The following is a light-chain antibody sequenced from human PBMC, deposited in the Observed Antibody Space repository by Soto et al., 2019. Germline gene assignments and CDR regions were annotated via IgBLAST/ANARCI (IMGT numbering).Light chain of an antibody. CDR2: DAS. CDR1: QDISNY. Sequence: DIQMTQSPSSLSASVGDRVTITCQASQDISNYLNWYQQKPGKAPKLLIYDASNLETGVPSRFXXXXXXXXXXXXISSLQPEDIATYYCQQYDNLYTFGQGTKLEIK. V-gene: IGKV1-33*01. J-gene: IGKJ2*01. CDR3: QQYDNLYT.